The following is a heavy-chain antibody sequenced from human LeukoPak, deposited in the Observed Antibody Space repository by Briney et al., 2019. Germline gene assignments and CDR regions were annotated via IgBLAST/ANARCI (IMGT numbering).Heavy chain of an antibody. CDR3: ARWEGSNSLIASFDY. Sequence: SETLSLTCTVSGGSISSSSYYWSWIRQPPGKGLEWIGEINHSGSTNYNPSLKSRVTISVDTSKNQFSLKLSSVTAADTAVYYCARWEGSNSLIASFDYWGQGTLVTVSS. CDR2: INHSGST. D-gene: IGHD4-11*01. CDR1: GGSISSSSYY. J-gene: IGHJ4*02. V-gene: IGHV4-39*07.